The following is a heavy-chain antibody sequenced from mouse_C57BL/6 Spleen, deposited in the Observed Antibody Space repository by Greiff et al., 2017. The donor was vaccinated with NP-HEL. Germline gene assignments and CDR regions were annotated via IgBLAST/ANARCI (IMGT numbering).Heavy chain of an antibody. CDR2: IDPSDSYT. D-gene: IGHD4-1*01. Sequence: QVQLQQPGAELVKPGASVKLSCKASGYTFTSYWMQWVKQRPGQGLEWIGEIDPSDSYTNYNQKFKGKATWTVDTSSSTAYMQLSSLTSEDSAVYYCARGRTGTGWYFDVWGTGTTVTVSS. J-gene: IGHJ1*03. V-gene: IGHV1-50*01. CDR3: ARGRTGTGWYFDV. CDR1: GYTFTSYW.